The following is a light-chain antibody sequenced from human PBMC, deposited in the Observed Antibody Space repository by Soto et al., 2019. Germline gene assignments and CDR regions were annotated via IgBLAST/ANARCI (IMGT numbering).Light chain of an antibody. J-gene: IGKJ1*01. CDR1: HNIHTY. CDR3: QRRDKWPLPWT. CDR2: DAS. Sequence: EIVLTQSPATLALSPGERATLSCRASHNIHTYLAWYQQKPGQAPRLLIHDASARTTGIPARFRGSGSGTGLTFTISSLEPEHFAVDYCQRRDKWPLPWTFGQGTKVEI. V-gene: IGKV3-11*01.